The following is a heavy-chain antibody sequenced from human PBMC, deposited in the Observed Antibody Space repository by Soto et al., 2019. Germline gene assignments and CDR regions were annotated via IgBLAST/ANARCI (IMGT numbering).Heavy chain of an antibody. D-gene: IGHD2-8*01. Sequence: SETLSLTCAVYGGSFSGYYWSWIRQPPGKGLEGIGEINHSGSTNYNPSLKSRVTISVDTSKNQFSLKLSSVTAADTAVYYCASGYCTNGVCYLTPIQFDYWGQGTLVTVSS. CDR1: GGSFSGYY. CDR3: ASGYCTNGVCYLTPIQFDY. V-gene: IGHV4-34*01. CDR2: INHSGST. J-gene: IGHJ4*02.